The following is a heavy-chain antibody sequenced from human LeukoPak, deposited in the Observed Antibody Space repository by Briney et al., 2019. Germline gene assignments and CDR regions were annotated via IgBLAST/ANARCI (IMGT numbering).Heavy chain of an antibody. CDR1: AFTFSSAW. D-gene: IGHD6-19*01. Sequence: RPGGSLRLSCAASAFTFSSAWMSWVRQAPGKGLKWVSSITGTGTSTYYAASVKGRFTICRDSSKNTLYLQMNSLRAEDTAVYYCAKGPGIVVAGRGSYYFDYWGQGSLVTVSS. CDR3: AKGPGIVVAGRGSYYFDY. CDR2: ITGTGTST. J-gene: IGHJ4*02. V-gene: IGHV3-23*01.